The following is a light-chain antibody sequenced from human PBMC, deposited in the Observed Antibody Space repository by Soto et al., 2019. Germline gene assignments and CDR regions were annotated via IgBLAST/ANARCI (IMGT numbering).Light chain of an antibody. J-gene: IGKJ2*01. V-gene: IGKV1-39*01. Sequence: GDRVTITCRASQRITTYLNWYQQKPGEAPKLLISTSGTLQRGVPSRFSGSGSGTDFTLTITALRPEDFATYFCQQTYGTPYTFGQGTKLEIK. CDR3: QQTYGTPYT. CDR2: TSG. CDR1: QRITTY.